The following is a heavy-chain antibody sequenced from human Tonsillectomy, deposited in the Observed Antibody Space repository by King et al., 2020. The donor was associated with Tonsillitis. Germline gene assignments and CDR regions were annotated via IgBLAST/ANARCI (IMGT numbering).Heavy chain of an antibody. V-gene: IGHV3-11*05. D-gene: IGHD3-10*01. Sequence: QLVESGGGLVKPGGSLRLSCAASGFTFSDYYMSWIRQAPGKGLEWVSYISGSYNYTAYADSVEGRFTISRDNAKNSLFLQMHSLRAEDTALYYCAREVTYGSGSDAFDIWGQGTMVTVSS. J-gene: IGHJ3*02. CDR1: GFTFSDYY. CDR3: AREVTYGSGSDAFDI. CDR2: ISGSYNYT.